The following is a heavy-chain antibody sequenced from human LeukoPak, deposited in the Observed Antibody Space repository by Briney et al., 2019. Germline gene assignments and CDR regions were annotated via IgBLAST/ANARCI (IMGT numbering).Heavy chain of an antibody. J-gene: IGHJ4*02. Sequence: GGSLRLSCAGSGFTFSNYWRHWVRQVPGKGLVWVSRMDFYGSTTDYADSVKGRFTISRDNAKNTLYLQMSSLRAEDTAVYYCARANNFDYWGQGTLVTVSS. CDR1: GFTFSNYW. D-gene: IGHD4/OR15-4a*01. CDR3: ARANNFDY. CDR2: MDFYGSTT. V-gene: IGHV3-74*01.